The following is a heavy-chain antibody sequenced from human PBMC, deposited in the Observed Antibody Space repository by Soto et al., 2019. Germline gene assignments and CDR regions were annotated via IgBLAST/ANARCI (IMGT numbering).Heavy chain of an antibody. CDR2: ISAYNGNT. J-gene: IGHJ2*01. CDR3: ARDQLVVVEGRSWYFDL. CDR1: GYTFTSYS. D-gene: IGHD3-22*01. Sequence: QVQLVQSGAEVKKPGASVKVSCKASGYTFTSYSISWVRQAPGQGLEWMGWISAYNGNTNYAQKLQGRVTMTTDTSTSTAYMELRSLRSDDTAVYYCARDQLVVVEGRSWYFDLWGRGTLVTVSS. V-gene: IGHV1-18*01.